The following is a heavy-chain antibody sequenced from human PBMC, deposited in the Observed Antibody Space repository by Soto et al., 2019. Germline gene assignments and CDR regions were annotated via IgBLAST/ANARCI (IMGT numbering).Heavy chain of an antibody. V-gene: IGHV4-31*03. Sequence: SETLSLTCTVSGGSISSGGYYWSWIRQHPGKGLEWIGYIYYSGSTYYNPSLKSRVTISVDTSKNQFSLKLSSVTAADTAVYYCARDRVKTTWFDPWGQGTLVTVSS. CDR2: IYYSGST. D-gene: IGHD1-1*01. CDR1: GGSISSGGYY. CDR3: ARDRVKTTWFDP. J-gene: IGHJ5*02.